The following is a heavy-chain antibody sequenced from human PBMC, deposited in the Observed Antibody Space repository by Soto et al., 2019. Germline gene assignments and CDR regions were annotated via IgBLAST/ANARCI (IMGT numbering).Heavy chain of an antibody. J-gene: IGHJ4*01. Sequence: ASVKVSCKTSGYIFRNYAIQWVRQAPGQRLEWMGGIDAANGNTKSLQKFQGRLTITRDTAANTAHTELSSLRSEDTAVYYCARGISYFDTTGYYWYHDYWG. CDR3: ARGISYFDTTGYYWYHDY. V-gene: IGHV1-3*01. CDR2: IDAANGNT. D-gene: IGHD3-22*01. CDR1: GYIFRNYA.